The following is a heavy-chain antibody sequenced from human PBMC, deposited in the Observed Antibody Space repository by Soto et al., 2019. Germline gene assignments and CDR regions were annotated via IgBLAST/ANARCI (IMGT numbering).Heavy chain of an antibody. CDR1: GFSLSTSGMG. CDR2: IYWDDDK. CDR3: AHIGHTVTQDAFEV. D-gene: IGHD4-17*01. J-gene: IGHJ3*01. V-gene: IGHV2-5*02. Sequence: QITLRESGPTLVKPTQTLTLTCTFSGFSLSTSGMGVGWIRQPPGKALQWLAVIYWDDDKRYSPSLESRLTISKDPSKNQVVLTLANMAPVDTATYSCAHIGHTVTQDAFEVWGQGTMVSVSS.